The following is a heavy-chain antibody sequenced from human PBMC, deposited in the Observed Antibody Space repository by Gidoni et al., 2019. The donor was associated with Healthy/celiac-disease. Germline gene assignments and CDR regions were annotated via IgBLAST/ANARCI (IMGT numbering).Heavy chain of an antibody. CDR1: GFTFSSYS. J-gene: IGHJ6*02. Sequence: EVQLVESGGGLVQPGGSLRLSCAASGFTFSSYSMNWVRQAPGKGLEWVSYISSSSSTIYYADSVKGRFTISRDNAKNSLYLQMNSLRAEDTAVYYCARVDYYDSSGYYPSYYYYGMDVWGQRTTVTVSS. CDR3: ARVDYYDSSGYYPSYYYYGMDV. CDR2: ISSSSSTI. D-gene: IGHD3-22*01. V-gene: IGHV3-48*01.